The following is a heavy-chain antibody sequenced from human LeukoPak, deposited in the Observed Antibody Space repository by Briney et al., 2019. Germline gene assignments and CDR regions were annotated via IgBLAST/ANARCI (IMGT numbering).Heavy chain of an antibody. D-gene: IGHD3-10*01. J-gene: IGHJ6*03. V-gene: IGHV3-30*02. CDR3: AKDGSRSREVFPYYYGSGRLQYMDV. CDR2: IRYHGSYK. Sequence: PGGSLRLSCAASQFTFSSYGVHWVRQAPGKGLESVAFIRYHGSYKYYADSVKGRFTISRDNSKNTLYLQMNSLRNEDTALYYCAKDGSRSREVFPYYYGSGRLQYMDVWGKGTTVTISS. CDR1: QFTFSSYG.